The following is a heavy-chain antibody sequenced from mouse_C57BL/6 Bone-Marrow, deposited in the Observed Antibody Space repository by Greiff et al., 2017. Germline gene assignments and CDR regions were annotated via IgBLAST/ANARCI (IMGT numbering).Heavy chain of an antibody. CDR2: ISDGGSYT. D-gene: IGHD3-1*01. J-gene: IGHJ3*01. Sequence: EVKLMESGGGLVKPGGSLKLSCAASGFTFSSYAMSWVRQTPEKRLEWVATISDGGSYTSYPDNVKGRFTISRDNAKNNLYLQMSHLKSEDTAMYYCAREPGVAYWGQGTLVTVSA. CDR3: AREPGVAY. V-gene: IGHV5-4*01. CDR1: GFTFSSYA.